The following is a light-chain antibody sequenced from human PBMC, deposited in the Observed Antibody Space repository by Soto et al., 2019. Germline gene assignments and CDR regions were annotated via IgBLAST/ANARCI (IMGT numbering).Light chain of an antibody. Sequence: QSVLTQPPSAPGSPGQSVTISCTGTSSDVGAYNYVSWYQQHPGKAPKLLIYEVTKRPSGVPDRFSGSKSGNTASLTVSGLQAEDEADYYCISYAGSNNFVFGTGTKLTVL. CDR1: SSDVGAYNY. J-gene: IGLJ1*01. CDR2: EVT. V-gene: IGLV2-8*01. CDR3: ISYAGSNNFV.